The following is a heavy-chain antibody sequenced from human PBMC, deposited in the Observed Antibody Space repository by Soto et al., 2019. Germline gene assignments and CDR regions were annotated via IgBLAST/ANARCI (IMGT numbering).Heavy chain of an antibody. CDR1: GGTFSNSA. D-gene: IGHD1-1*01. CDR3: ARHKDRVQLGGTYYCRLDV. CDR2: IMPIFRTP. J-gene: IGHJ6*02. Sequence: QVQLEQSGAEVKKPGSSVKVSCRASGGTFSNSALSWVRQAPGQGLEWIGGIMPIFRTPDYAQKFQGRVTISAEESTRTADMELSGLRRDDTAVYYCARHKDRVQLGGTYYCRLDVWGQGTTVTVSS. V-gene: IGHV1-69*12.